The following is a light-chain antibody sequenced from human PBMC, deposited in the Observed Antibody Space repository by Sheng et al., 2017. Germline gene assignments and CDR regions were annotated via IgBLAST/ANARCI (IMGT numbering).Light chain of an antibody. J-gene: IGKJ1*01. V-gene: IGKV3-15*01. CDR2: GAS. CDR3: QQYNKWPPWT. CDR1: QSVSSN. Sequence: EIVMTQSPAILSVSPGERATLSCRASQSVSSNLAWYQQKPGQAPRLLIYGASTRATGIPARFSGSGSGTEFALTISSLQSEDFAVYYCQQYNKWPPWTFGRRD.